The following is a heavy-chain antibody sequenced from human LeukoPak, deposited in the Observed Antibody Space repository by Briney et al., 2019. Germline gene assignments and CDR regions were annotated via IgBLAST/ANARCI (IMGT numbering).Heavy chain of an antibody. J-gene: IGHJ4*02. V-gene: IGHV3-48*01. Sequence: GGSLRLSCAASGFTFSSSSMNWVRQAPGKGLEWVSYISSSSSIIYYADSVKGRFTISRDNAKNSLYLQINSLRAEDTAVYYCARSIGGIVAAGFDYWGQGTLVTVSS. CDR1: GFTFSSSS. D-gene: IGHD6-13*01. CDR3: ARSIGGIVAAGFDY. CDR2: ISSSSSII.